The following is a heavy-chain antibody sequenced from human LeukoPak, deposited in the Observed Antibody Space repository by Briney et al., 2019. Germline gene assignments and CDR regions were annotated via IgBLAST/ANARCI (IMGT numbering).Heavy chain of an antibody. CDR3: ARGWQWLFDY. J-gene: IGHJ4*02. Sequence: SETLSLTCTVSGGSISSGGYSWSWIRQPPGKGLEWVGYISKSGSTYYNPSLKSRVTISVDTSKNQFSLKLSSVTAADTAVYYCARGWQWLFDYWGQGTLVTVSS. V-gene: IGHV4-30-2*01. D-gene: IGHD6-19*01. CDR1: GGSISSGGYS. CDR2: ISKSGST.